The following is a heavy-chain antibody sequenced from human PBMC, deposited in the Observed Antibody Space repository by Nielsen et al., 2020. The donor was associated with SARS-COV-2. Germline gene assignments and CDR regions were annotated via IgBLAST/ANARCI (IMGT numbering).Heavy chain of an antibody. D-gene: IGHD3-10*01. CDR1: GFTLRDFW. Sequence: GESLKISCAASGFTLRDFWMSWVRQAPGKGLEWVANVNHDGSAKYYVDSVKGRFTISRDSAKNSLYLEMNSLRADDTAVYYCAKHEGEDWGQGTLVTVSS. V-gene: IGHV3-7*03. J-gene: IGHJ4*02. CDR3: AKHEGED. CDR2: VNHDGSAK.